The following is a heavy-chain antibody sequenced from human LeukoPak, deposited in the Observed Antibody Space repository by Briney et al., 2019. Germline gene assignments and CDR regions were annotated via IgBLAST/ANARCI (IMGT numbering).Heavy chain of an antibody. V-gene: IGHV4-59*01. CDR3: ARAGVQLRSPIDY. CDR1: GGSISSYY. D-gene: IGHD5-18*01. J-gene: IGHJ4*02. Sequence: SETLSLTCTVSGGSISSYYWSWIRQPPGKGLEWIGYIYYSGSTNYNPSLKSRVTISVDTSKNQFSLKLSSVTAADTAVYYCARAGVQLRSPIDYWGQGTLVTVSS. CDR2: IYYSGST.